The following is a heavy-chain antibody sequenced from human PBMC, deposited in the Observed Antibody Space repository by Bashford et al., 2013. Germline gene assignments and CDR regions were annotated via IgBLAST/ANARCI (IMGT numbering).Heavy chain of an antibody. J-gene: IGHJ4*02. CDR3: ARVNYYESSGYNHNFDY. CDR1: GYTFTGFY. V-gene: IGHV1-2*02. CDR2: INPNTGTT. D-gene: IGHD3-22*01. Sequence: SVKVSCKASGYTFTGFYMHWVRQAPGQGLEWMGWINPNTGTTNFAQKFQGRVTMTRDMSISTAYMEVSRLRSDDTAVYYCARVNYYESSGYNHNFDYWGQGTLVTVSS.